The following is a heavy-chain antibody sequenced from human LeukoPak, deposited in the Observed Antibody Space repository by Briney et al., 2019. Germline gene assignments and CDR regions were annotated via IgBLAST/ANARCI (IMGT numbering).Heavy chain of an antibody. CDR3: VRGNSGYGNFDY. CDR2: IYTGGSSP. CDR1: GFTLSSYW. D-gene: IGHD5-12*01. Sequence: GGSLRLSCAVSGFTLSSYWMHWVRQAPGKGLEWVSRIYTGGSSPTYAESLKGRVTISRDNAKNTLYLQVNGLRAEDTAVYYCVRGNSGYGNFDYWGQGTLVTVSS. J-gene: IGHJ4*02. V-gene: IGHV3-74*01.